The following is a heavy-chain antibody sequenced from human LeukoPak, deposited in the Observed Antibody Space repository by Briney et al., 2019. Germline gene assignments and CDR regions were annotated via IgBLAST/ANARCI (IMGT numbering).Heavy chain of an antibody. CDR1: GFTVSSNS. D-gene: IGHD4/OR15-4a*01. V-gene: IGHV3-53*01. Sequence: GGSLRLSCTVSGFTVSSNSMSWVRQAPGKGLEWVSFIYSDNTHYSDSVKGRFTISRDNSKNTLYLQTNSLRAEDTAVYYCARRAGAYSHPYDYWGQGTLVTVPS. CDR2: IYSDNT. J-gene: IGHJ4*02. CDR3: ARRAGAYSHPYDY.